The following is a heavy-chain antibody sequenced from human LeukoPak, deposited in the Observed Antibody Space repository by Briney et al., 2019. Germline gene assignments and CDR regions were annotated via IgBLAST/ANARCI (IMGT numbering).Heavy chain of an antibody. J-gene: IGHJ4*02. Sequence: SETLSLTCAVYGGSFSGYYWSWVRQPPGKGLECIGEIHHSGTTNYNPSLKSRVTISIDKSKNQFSLKLNSVTAADTAVYYCARAFLVGYSPEEYFFDYWGQGNLVTVSS. CDR1: GGSFSGYY. V-gene: IGHV4-34*01. CDR2: IHHSGTT. CDR3: ARAFLVGYSPEEYFFDY. D-gene: IGHD2-15*01.